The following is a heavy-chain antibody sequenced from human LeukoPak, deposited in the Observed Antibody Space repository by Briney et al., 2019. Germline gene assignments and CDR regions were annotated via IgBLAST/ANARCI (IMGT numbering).Heavy chain of an antibody. Sequence: PGGSLRLSCAASGFTFSSYWMSWIRQAPGKGLEWVANIKQDGSEKYYVDSVKGRFTISRDNAKNSLYLQMNSLRAEDTAVYYCARDQPLAAAGTYYYYMDVWGKGTTVTVSS. CDR2: IKQDGSEK. V-gene: IGHV3-7*01. CDR1: GFTFSSYW. J-gene: IGHJ6*03. D-gene: IGHD6-13*01. CDR3: ARDQPLAAAGTYYYYMDV.